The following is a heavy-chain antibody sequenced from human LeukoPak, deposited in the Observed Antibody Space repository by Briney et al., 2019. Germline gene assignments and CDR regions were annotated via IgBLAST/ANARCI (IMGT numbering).Heavy chain of an antibody. V-gene: IGHV6-1*01. CDR1: GDSVSSTRGA. CDR2: TYYRSKWKN. D-gene: IGHD6-13*01. CDR3: AGTVAGAIDH. Sequence: SQTLSLTCAISGDSVSSTRGAWNWIRQSPSRGLEWLGRTYYRSKWKNDYALSVKSRITINPDTSKNQFSLQLKSVTPEDTAVYYCAGTVAGAIDHWGQGTLVTVSS. J-gene: IGHJ4*02.